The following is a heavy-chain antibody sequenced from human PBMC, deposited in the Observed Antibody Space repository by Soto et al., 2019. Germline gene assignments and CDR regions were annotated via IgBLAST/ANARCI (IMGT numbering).Heavy chain of an antibody. CDR3: AKDRQPDGIWTFDY. D-gene: IGHD3-9*01. V-gene: IGHV3-23*01. Sequence: PGGSLRLSCAASGFTLSTYTINWARQAPGKGLEWVSGIIQNGETYYTGSVKGRFTISRDNSKNMVYLQMDSLRADDTALYYCAKDRQPDGIWTFDYWGQGTLVTVSS. J-gene: IGHJ4*02. CDR1: GFTLSTYT. CDR2: IIQNGET.